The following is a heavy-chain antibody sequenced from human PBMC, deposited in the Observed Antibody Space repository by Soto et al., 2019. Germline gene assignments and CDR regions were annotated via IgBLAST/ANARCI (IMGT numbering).Heavy chain of an antibody. V-gene: IGHV1-8*01. J-gene: IGHJ4*02. Sequence: VPLVQSGAEVKKPGASVKVSCKASGYTFTSYDINWVRQATGQGLEWMGWMNPNSGNTGYAQKFQDRVTMTRNTSISTAYMELSSLRSEDTAVYYCARERLSGIAARPFDYWGQGTLVTVSS. D-gene: IGHD6-6*01. CDR2: MNPNSGNT. CDR1: GYTFTSYD. CDR3: ARERLSGIAARPFDY.